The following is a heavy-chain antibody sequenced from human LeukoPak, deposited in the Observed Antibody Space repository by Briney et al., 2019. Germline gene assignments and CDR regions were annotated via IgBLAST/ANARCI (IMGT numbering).Heavy chain of an antibody. CDR3: AKSQSEYSSSSPFDY. Sequence: GGSLRLSCAPSGFTFSSYAMSWVRQAPGKGLEWVSAISGSGGSTYYADSVKGRFTISRDNSKNTLYLQMNSLGAEDTAVYYCAKSQSEYSSSSPFDYWGQGTLVTVSS. CDR2: ISGSGGST. D-gene: IGHD6-6*01. J-gene: IGHJ4*02. CDR1: GFTFSSYA. V-gene: IGHV3-23*01.